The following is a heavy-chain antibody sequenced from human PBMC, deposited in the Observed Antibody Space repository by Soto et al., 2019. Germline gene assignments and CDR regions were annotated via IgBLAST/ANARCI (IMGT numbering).Heavy chain of an antibody. V-gene: IGHV3-30*18. J-gene: IGHJ6*02. CDR2: ISYDGSNK. CDR1: GFIFSNYG. D-gene: IGHD3-10*01. Sequence: QVQLVESGGSVVQPGRSLRLSCAASGFIFSNYGIHWVRQAPGKGLDWVAVISYDGSNKYYADSVKGRFTISRDNSKNTLYLQMNSLKAEDTAVYYCAKDGGGMVRGVYYYYGMDVWGQGTTVTVSS. CDR3: AKDGGGMVRGVYYYYGMDV.